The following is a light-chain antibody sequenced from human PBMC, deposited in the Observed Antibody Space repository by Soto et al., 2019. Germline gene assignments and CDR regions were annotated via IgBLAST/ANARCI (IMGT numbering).Light chain of an antibody. J-gene: IGKJ1*01. CDR2: PAS. V-gene: IGKV1-9*01. Sequence: DIQLTQSPSFLSASVGDRVTITCRASQGLGSYLAWYQQKPGKAPILLIYPASTLQSGVPSRFSGSGSGTEFTLTISSLQPEDFAAYYCQQLNSYPRTFGQGTKVEIK. CDR1: QGLGSY. CDR3: QQLNSYPRT.